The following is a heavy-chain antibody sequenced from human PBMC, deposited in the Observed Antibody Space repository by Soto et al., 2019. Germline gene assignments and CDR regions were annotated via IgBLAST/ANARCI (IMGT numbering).Heavy chain of an antibody. D-gene: IGHD3-9*01. CDR1: QLTFSSYS. J-gene: IGHJ4*02. CDR2: ISSSSSYI. Sequence: GGYLKLSCATSQLTFSSYSMNWARQAPGKGLEWVSSISSSSSYIYYADSVKGRFTISRDNSKNTLYLQMNSLRADDTAVYYCAKGLRRNSLSEGTTWGQGT. CDR3: AKGLRRNSLSEGTT. V-gene: IGHV3-21*04.